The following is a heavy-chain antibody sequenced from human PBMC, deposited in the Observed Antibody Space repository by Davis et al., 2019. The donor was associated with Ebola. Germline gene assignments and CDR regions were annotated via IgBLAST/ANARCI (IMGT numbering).Heavy chain of an antibody. CDR3: AIEGYYYGSGSPPSFDP. J-gene: IGHJ5*02. CDR1: GGSFSGYY. V-gene: IGHV3-23*01. D-gene: IGHD3-10*01. Sequence: ETLSLTCAVYGGSFSGYYWSWVRQAPGKGLEWVSAISGSGGSTYYADSVKGRFTISRDNSKNTLYLQMNSLRAEDTAVYYCAIEGYYYGSGSPPSFDPWGQGTLVTVSS. CDR2: ISGSGGST.